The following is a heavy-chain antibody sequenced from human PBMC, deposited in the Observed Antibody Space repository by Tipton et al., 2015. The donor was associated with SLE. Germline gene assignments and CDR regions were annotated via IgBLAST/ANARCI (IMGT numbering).Heavy chain of an antibody. D-gene: IGHD5-12*01. CDR1: GYTFDDNG. V-gene: IGHV1-18*04. J-gene: IGHJ4*02. CDR3: ALRWPDTWTTVY. CDR2: VSGYNGNT. Sequence: QLVQSGAEVKKPGASVKVSCKASGYTFDDNGISWVRQAPGEGLEWMGWVSGYNGNTHYAQNFQGRVSMTTDTSTSTAYMELRSLTSDDTAVYYCALRWPDTWTTVYWGQGTLVTVSS.